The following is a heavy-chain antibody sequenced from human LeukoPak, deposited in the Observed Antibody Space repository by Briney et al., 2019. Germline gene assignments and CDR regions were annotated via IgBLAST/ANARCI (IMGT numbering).Heavy chain of an antibody. V-gene: IGHV4-59*08. D-gene: IGHD6-13*01. J-gene: IGHJ4*02. CDR3: ARHSSSWYVDY. CDR1: GGSISSNY. CDR2: IYYSGST. Sequence: SETLSLTCTVSGGSISSNYGSWIRQPPGKGLEWIGYIYYSGSTNYNPSLKSRVTISVDTSKNQFSLKLSSVTAAGTAVYYCARHSSSWYVDYWGQGTLVTVSS.